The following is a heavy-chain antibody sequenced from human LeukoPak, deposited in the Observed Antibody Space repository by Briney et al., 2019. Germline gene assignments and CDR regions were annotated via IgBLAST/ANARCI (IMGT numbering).Heavy chain of an antibody. J-gene: IGHJ4*02. CDR2: IRYDGSNK. CDR1: GFTFSSYG. D-gene: IGHD5-18*01. CDR3: TRGGTAMVPIDY. Sequence: AGGSLRLSCAASGFTFSSYGMHWVRQAPGKGLEWVAFIRYDGSNKYYADSVEGRFTISRDNSKNTLYLQMNSLKTEDTAVYYCTRGGTAMVPIDYWGQGTLVTVSS. V-gene: IGHV3-30*02.